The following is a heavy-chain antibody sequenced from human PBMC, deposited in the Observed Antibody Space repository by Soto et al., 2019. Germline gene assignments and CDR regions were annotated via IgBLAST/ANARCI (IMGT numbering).Heavy chain of an antibody. CDR2: VSGYNGLT. Sequence: QVQLVQSGDEVKKSGASVKVSFKASGYSFSNYGISWVRQAPGQGLEWLGWVSGYNGLTAYAQNLQGRVTMTIDTATRTVFMELTSLRSNDTAVYYCARDEGIRGFDSWGQGTLVTVSS. CDR3: ARDEGIRGFDS. CDR1: GYSFSNYG. J-gene: IGHJ4*02. D-gene: IGHD3-10*01. V-gene: IGHV1-18*04.